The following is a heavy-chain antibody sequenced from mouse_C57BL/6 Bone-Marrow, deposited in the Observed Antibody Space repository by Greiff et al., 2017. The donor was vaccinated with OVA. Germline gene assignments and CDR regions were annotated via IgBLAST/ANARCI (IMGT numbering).Heavy chain of an antibody. J-gene: IGHJ1*03. CDR2: IYPSDSET. Sequence: QVQLQQPGAELVRPGSSVTLSCKASGYTFTSYWMAWVKQRPGHGLEWIGNIYPSDSETPYNQKFKDKATLTVDKSSSTAYMQLSSLTSEDSAVYYCASLWDFDVWGTGTTVTVSS. CDR1: GYTFTSYW. V-gene: IGHV1-61*01. CDR3: ASLWDFDV.